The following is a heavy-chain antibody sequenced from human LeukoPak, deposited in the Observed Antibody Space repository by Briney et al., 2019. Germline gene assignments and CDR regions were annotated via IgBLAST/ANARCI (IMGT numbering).Heavy chain of an antibody. CDR3: ARAGSSGGLCDY. CDR1: GVSLSSYF. CDR2: ISSSGST. D-gene: IGHD6-19*01. V-gene: IGHV4-4*07. Sequence: PLETPSLTCTVSGVSLSSYFWSWVRQTAGKGRGWIGRISSSGSTKYTPSPPSRVTMSLDTSKKQLSLNLGSVAAADTAGYYCARAGSSGGLCDYWGQGILVTVSS. J-gene: IGHJ4*02.